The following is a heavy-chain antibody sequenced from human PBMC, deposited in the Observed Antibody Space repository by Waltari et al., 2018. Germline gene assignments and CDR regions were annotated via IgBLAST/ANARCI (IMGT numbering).Heavy chain of an antibody. CDR1: GYSISGYF. CDR3: ARSSGYYSFSY. V-gene: IGHV4-38-2*01. J-gene: IGHJ4*02. D-gene: IGHD3-22*01. CDR2: IFHSGKT. Sequence: QVQMQESGPGLVKPSETLSLNCDVSGYSISGYFWGWIRQPPGKGLEWIGSIFHSGKTYYNPSLKSRVTLSVDTSKNQISLKLSSVTAADTAVYYCARSSGYYSFSYWGQGTLVTVSS.